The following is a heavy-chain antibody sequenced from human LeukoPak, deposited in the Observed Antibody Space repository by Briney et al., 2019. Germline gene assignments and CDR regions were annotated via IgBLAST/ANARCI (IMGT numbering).Heavy chain of an antibody. CDR3: AREPCSSTSCYRGGWYFDL. J-gene: IGHJ2*01. Sequence: SETLSLTCTVSGYSISSGYYWGWIRQPPGKGLGWIGSIYYSGSTYYNLSLKSRVTISVDTSKNQFSLKLSSVTAADTAVYYCAREPCSSTSCYRGGWYFDLWGRGTLVTVSS. CDR1: GYSISSGYY. D-gene: IGHD2-2*02. CDR2: IYYSGST. V-gene: IGHV4-38-2*02.